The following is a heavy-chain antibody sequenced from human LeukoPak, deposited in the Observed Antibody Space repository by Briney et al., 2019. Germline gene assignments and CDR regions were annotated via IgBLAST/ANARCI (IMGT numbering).Heavy chain of an antibody. V-gene: IGHV1-69*08. Sequence: SVKVSCKTSGGTFLSHTFSWVRQAPGKGLEWMGKITPVIETANYAQMLQGRVSIYADKSTTTVYMDLSGLRPDDTAVYYCARVNLRGSNYNWFDPWGQGTRVTVSS. CDR1: GGTFLSHT. CDR3: ARVNLRGSNYNWFDP. D-gene: IGHD3-10*01. CDR2: ITPVIETA. J-gene: IGHJ5*02.